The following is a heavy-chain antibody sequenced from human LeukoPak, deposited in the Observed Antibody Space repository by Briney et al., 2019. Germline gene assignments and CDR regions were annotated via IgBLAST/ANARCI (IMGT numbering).Heavy chain of an antibody. Sequence: SETLSLTCTVSGGSISSYYWSWIRQPPGKGLEWIGFIYYSGNTDYNPSLKSRVTISVGTSKNQFSLKLSSVTAADTAVYYCARGRWLQLPDYWGQGTLVTVSS. CDR2: IYYSGNT. CDR1: GGSISSYY. D-gene: IGHD5-24*01. CDR3: ARGRWLQLPDY. J-gene: IGHJ4*02. V-gene: IGHV4-59*08.